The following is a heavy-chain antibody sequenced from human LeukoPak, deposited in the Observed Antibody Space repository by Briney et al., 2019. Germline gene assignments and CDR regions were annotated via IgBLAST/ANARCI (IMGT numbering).Heavy chain of an antibody. D-gene: IGHD3-22*01. CDR1: GDSVSSNSAA. V-gene: IGHV6-1*01. CDR3: ARGDYFDSSAYYSLDY. CDR2: TYYRSKWYN. Sequence: SQTLSLTCAISGDSVSSNSAAWNWIRQSPSRGLEWLGRTYYRSKWYNDYAVSVKSRITINPDTSKNQFSLQLNSVTPEDTAVYYCARGDYFDSSAYYSLDYWGQGTLVTVSS. J-gene: IGHJ4*02.